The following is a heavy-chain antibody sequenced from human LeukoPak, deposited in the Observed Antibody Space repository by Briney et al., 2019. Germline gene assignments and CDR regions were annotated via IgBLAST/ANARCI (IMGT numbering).Heavy chain of an antibody. CDR2: ISYDGSNK. D-gene: IGHD4-17*01. V-gene: IGHV3-30*04. J-gene: IGHJ6*02. CDR3: ARDYGDYNYYGMDV. CDR1: GFTFSSYA. Sequence: GGSLRLSCAASGFTFSSYAMHWVCQAPGKGLEWVAVISYDGSNKYYADSVKGRFTISRDNSKNTLYLQMNSLRAEDTAVYYCARDYGDYNYYGMDVWGQGTTVTVSS.